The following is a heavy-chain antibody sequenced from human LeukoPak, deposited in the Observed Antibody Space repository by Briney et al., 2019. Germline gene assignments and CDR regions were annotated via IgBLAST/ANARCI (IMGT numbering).Heavy chain of an antibody. CDR1: EFTFSSYW. D-gene: IGHD2-8*02. V-gene: IGHV3-74*01. CDR3: ARAPATNEWRCMDY. J-gene: IGHJ4*02. Sequence: GGSLRLSCAASEFTFSSYWMHWVRQAPGKGLVWVSRINTDGSSTNYADSVKGRFTISRDNAKNTLFLQMNSLRAEDTAVYYCARAPATNEWRCMDYWGQGTLVTVSS. CDR2: INTDGSST.